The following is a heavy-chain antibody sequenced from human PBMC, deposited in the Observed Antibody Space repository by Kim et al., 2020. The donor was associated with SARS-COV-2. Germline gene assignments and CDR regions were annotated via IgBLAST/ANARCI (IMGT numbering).Heavy chain of an antibody. J-gene: IGHJ6*02. Sequence: GRFTISRDDSKSIAYLQMNSLKTEDTAVYYCTRDRRDSSGWGYYYGMDVWGQGTTVTVSS. D-gene: IGHD6-19*01. V-gene: IGHV3-49*02. CDR3: TRDRRDSSGWGYYYGMDV.